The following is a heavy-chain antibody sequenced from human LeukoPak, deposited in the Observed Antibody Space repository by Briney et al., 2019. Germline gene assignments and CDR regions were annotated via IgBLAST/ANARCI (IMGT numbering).Heavy chain of an antibody. CDR1: GYTFTSYG. CDR3: ARDYSSGWPSFDY. D-gene: IGHD6-19*01. Sequence: ASVKVSRKASGYTFTSYGISWVRQAPGQGLEWMGWISAYNGNTNYAQKLQGRVTMTTDTSTSTAYMELRSLRSDDTAVYYCARDYSSGWPSFDYWAREPWSPSPQ. CDR2: ISAYNGNT. J-gene: IGHJ4*02. V-gene: IGHV1-18*01.